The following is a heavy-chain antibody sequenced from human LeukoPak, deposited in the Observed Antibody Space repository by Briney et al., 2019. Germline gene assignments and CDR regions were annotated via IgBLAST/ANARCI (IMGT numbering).Heavy chain of an antibody. CDR2: IFYTGST. Sequence: SETLSLTCTVSGGSLSSGSSYWSWIRRHPGKGLEWIGYIFYTGSTYYNPSLNSRINISVVTAKNQFYLQLRSVTAADTAVYYCARVGIISEPTATFYFDYWGQGTLVTVSS. J-gene: IGHJ4*02. V-gene: IGHV4-31*03. CDR3: ARVGIISEPTATFYFDY. CDR1: GGSLSSGSSY. D-gene: IGHD1-1*01.